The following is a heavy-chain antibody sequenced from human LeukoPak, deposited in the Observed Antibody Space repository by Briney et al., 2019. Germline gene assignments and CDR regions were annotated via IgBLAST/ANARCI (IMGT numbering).Heavy chain of an antibody. CDR1: GFTFSSYA. CDR2: ISGSGGST. Sequence: GGSLRLSCAASGFTFSSYAMSWVRQAPGKGLEWVSAISGSGGSTYYADSVKGRFTISRDNSKNTLYPQMNSLRAEDTAVYYCAKVPAPPHYYDSSGYNYWGQGTLVTVSS. CDR3: AKVPAPPHYYDSSGYNY. J-gene: IGHJ4*02. V-gene: IGHV3-23*01. D-gene: IGHD3-22*01.